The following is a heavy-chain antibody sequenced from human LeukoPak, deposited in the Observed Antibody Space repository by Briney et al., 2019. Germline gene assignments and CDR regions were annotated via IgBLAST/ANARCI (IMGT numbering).Heavy chain of an antibody. CDR1: GFTFSNYD. D-gene: IGHD3-16*01. V-gene: IGHV3-30*03. CDR3: ARATSGNEDVSEAGGGWFDP. CDR2: ISFDGSNE. J-gene: IGHJ5*02. Sequence: GGSLRLSCVASGFTFSNYDMHWVRQGPGKGLEWVAVISFDGSNEYYSDSVKGRFTISRDNSKNTLYLQMHSLRTADTALYYCARATSGNEDVSEAGGGWFDPWGQGTLVTVSS.